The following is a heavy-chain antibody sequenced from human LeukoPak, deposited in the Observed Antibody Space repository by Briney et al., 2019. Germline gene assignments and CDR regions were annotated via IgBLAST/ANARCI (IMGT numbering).Heavy chain of an antibody. Sequence: SGTLSLTCAVSGGSISSSNWWRWVRQPPGKGLEWIGEIYHSGSTNYNPSLKSRVTISVDKSKNQFSLKLSSVTAADTAVYYCARVGYSYGSNWFDPWGQGTLVTVSS. CDR1: GGSISSSNW. CDR3: ARVGYSYGSNWFDP. J-gene: IGHJ5*02. CDR2: IYHSGST. D-gene: IGHD5-18*01. V-gene: IGHV4-4*02.